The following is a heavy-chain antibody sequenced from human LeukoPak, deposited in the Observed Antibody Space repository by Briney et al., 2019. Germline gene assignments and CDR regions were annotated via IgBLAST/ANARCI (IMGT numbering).Heavy chain of an antibody. Sequence: SSETLSLTCAAYGGSFSGYYWSWIRQPPGKGLEWIGEINHSGSTNYNPSLKSRVTISVDTSKNQFSLKLSSVTAADTAVYYCARGVPRIYGSGSYLDYWGQGTLVTVSS. J-gene: IGHJ4*02. V-gene: IGHV4-34*01. D-gene: IGHD3-10*01. CDR3: ARGVPRIYGSGSYLDY. CDR2: INHSGST. CDR1: GGSFSGYY.